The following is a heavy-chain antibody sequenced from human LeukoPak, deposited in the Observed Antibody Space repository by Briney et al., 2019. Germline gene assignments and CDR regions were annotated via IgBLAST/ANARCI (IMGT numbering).Heavy chain of an antibody. V-gene: IGHV1-3*01. CDR3: ARDHYYDSSGYYYGPDY. J-gene: IGHJ4*02. CDR2: INAGNGNT. Sequence: ASVNVSCKASGGTFSSYAMHWVRQAPGQRLEWMGWINAGNGNTKYSQKFQGRVTITRDTSASTAYMELGSLRSEDTAVYYCARDHYYDSSGYYYGPDYWGQGTLVTVSS. D-gene: IGHD3-22*01. CDR1: GGTFSSYA.